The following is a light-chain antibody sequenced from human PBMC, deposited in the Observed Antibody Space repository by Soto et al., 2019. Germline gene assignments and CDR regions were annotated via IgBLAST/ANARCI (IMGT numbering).Light chain of an antibody. CDR3: QQYNNWPWT. CDR2: DAS. V-gene: IGKV1-5*01. CDR1: QSVGYW. Sequence: IQMTQSPSTLSASVGDRVTITCRASQSVGYWLAWYQQKPGKAPQFLIYDASNLHDGVPSRFSGSGSGTEFTLTISGLQPDDFASYYCQQYNNWPWTFGQGTKVDIK. J-gene: IGKJ1*01.